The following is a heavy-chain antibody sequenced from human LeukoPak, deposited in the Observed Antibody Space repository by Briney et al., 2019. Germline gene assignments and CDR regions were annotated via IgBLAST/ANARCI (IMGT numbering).Heavy chain of an antibody. CDR1: GFTFSSYA. V-gene: IGHV3-30*04. CDR3: ARDLGGSSGYPRDYFDY. D-gene: IGHD3-22*01. CDR2: ISYDGSNK. Sequence: GRSLRLSCAASGFTFSSYAMHWVRQAPGKGLEWVAVISYDGSNKYYADSVKGRFTISRDNSKNTLYLQMNSLRAEDTAVYYCARDLGGSSGYPRDYFDYWGQGTLVTVSS. J-gene: IGHJ4*02.